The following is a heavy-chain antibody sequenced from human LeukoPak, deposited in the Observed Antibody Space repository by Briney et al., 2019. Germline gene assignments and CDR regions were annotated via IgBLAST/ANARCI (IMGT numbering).Heavy chain of an antibody. D-gene: IGHD3-10*01. V-gene: IGHV3-21*01. CDR1: GFTFSSYN. J-gene: IGHJ3*02. CDR2: ITSSSTYI. CDR3: ARVEGNAFDI. Sequence: GGSLRLSCAASGFTFSSYNMNWVRQAPGKGLEWVSSITSSSTYIYYADSVRGRFTISRDNAKNSLYLQMNSLRAEDTAVYYCARVEGNAFDIWGQGTMVTVSS.